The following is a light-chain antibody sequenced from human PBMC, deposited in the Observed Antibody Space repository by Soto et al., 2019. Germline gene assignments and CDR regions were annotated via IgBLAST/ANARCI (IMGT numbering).Light chain of an antibody. CDR2: KAS. CDR3: QQSYSTPPT. J-gene: IGKJ4*01. V-gene: IGKV1-5*03. Sequence: DIQMTQSPSTLSGSVGDRVTITCRASQTISSWLAWYQQKPGKAPKLLIYKASTLKSGVPSRFSGSGSGTEFTLTISSLQREDFATYYCQQSYSTPPTFGGGTKVDIK. CDR1: QTISSW.